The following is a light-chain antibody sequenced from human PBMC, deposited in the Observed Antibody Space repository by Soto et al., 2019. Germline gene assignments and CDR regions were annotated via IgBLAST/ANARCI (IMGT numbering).Light chain of an antibody. CDR2: DAS. CDR3: QQYSRYSFT. V-gene: IGKV1-5*01. Sequence: DIQMPQSPSTLSASVGDRVTITCRANKNVNKWLAWYQQKPGEAPTVLVYDASTVKGVVPSRFSGSGSGTDFTLTISSLQPDDFAFYYCQQYSRYSFTFGPGTKVEI. CDR1: KNVNKW. J-gene: IGKJ3*01.